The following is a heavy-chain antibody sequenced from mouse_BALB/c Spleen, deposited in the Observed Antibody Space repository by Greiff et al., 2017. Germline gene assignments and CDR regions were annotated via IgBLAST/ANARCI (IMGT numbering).Heavy chain of an antibody. CDR2: INPSNGGT. Sequence: QVQLQQSGAELVKPGASVKLSCKASGYTFTSYYMYWVQQRPGQGLEWIGAINPSNGGTNFNEKLKSKTTLTVDNSSSTAYMQLSSLTSEDSAVYCGTRWGYYGSSTYIDVWGEGTSVTVSS. D-gene: IGHD1-1*01. V-gene: IGHV1-53*01. CDR1: GYTFTSYY. J-gene: IGHJ1*01. CDR3: TRWGYYGSSTYIDV.